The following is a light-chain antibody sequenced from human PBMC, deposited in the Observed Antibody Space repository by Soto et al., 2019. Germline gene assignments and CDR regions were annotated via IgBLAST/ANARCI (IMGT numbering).Light chain of an antibody. J-gene: IGKJ5*01. CDR3: QRRSDWIT. V-gene: IGKV3-11*01. CDR1: QSVSTY. CDR2: DAS. Sequence: EIVLTQSPATLSLSPGERGTLSCRASQSVSTYLAWYQQKPGQAPRLLIYDASNRPTGIPARFSGSGSGTDFTLIISSLEPEDSAVYYCQRRSDWITFGQGTRLEIQ.